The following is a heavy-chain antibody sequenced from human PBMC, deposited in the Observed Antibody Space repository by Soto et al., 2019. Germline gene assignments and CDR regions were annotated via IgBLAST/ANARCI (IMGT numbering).Heavy chain of an antibody. V-gene: IGHV4-59*01. Sequence: QVQLQESGPGLVKPSETLSLTCTVSGGSISSYYWSWIRQPPGKGLEWIGYIYYSGSTNYNPSLKGGLPKSVNTPKTQSPLSLGSGPAADTAVFYCARVSAPGTVTRRVNDSFNIWGQGKMVTVSS. CDR3: ARVSAPGTVTRRVNDSFNI. D-gene: IGHD4-17*01. CDR2: IYYSGST. J-gene: IGHJ3*02. CDR1: GGSISSYY.